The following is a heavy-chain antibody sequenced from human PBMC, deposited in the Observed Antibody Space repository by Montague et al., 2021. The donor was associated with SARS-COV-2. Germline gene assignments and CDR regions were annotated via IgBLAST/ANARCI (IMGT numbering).Heavy chain of an antibody. CDR1: GGSISNYY. Sequence: SETLSLTCTVSGGSISNYYWSWIRQPPGKGLEWIGEINHSGSTNYNPSLKGRVTISVDTSKNQFSLKLSSVTAADTAVYYCARVRYYGSGTSLGMDVWGQGTTVTVSS. D-gene: IGHD3-10*01. V-gene: IGHV4-34*01. J-gene: IGHJ6*02. CDR3: ARVRYYGSGTSLGMDV. CDR2: INHSGST.